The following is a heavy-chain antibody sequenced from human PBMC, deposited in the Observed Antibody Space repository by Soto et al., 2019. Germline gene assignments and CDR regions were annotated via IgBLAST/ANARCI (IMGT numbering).Heavy chain of an antibody. CDR3: ARGATHGSSWYFWFDP. CDR1: GGTFSTYL. V-gene: IGHV1-69*01. J-gene: IGHJ5*02. Sequence: QVQLVQSGAEVRMPGSSVKVSCKASGGTFSTYLINWVRQAPGQGLEWMGGIIPLFGTTNYAQKFKGRVTITADESTSTAYMELSSLRAEDAAVYYCARGATHGSSWYFWFDPWGQGTLVTVSS. D-gene: IGHD6-13*01. CDR2: IIPLFGTT.